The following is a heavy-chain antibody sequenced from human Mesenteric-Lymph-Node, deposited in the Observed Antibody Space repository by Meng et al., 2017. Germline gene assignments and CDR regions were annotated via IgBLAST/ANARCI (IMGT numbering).Heavy chain of an antibody. Sequence: QGQLPGSGPGLVKPSGTLSLLCAVSGGSISSTNWWSWVRQPPGKGLEWIREIYHSGSTNYNPSLKSRVTISIDKSKNQFSLRLSSVTAADTAVYYCARDNSGWYDYWGQGTLVTVSS. J-gene: IGHJ4*02. CDR1: GGSISSTNW. CDR3: ARDNSGWYDY. V-gene: IGHV4-4*02. CDR2: IYHSGST. D-gene: IGHD6-19*01.